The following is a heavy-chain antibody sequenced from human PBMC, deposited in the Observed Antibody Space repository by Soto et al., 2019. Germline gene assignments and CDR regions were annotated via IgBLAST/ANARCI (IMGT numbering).Heavy chain of an antibody. Sequence: EVQLVESGGGLVKPGGSLRLSCAASGFTFSSYSMNWVRHAPGKGLEWVSSISSSSSYIYYADSVKGRFTISRDNAKNSLYLQMNSLRAEDTAVYYCARDRAAAADGMDVWGQGTTVTVSS. CDR1: GFTFSSYS. V-gene: IGHV3-21*01. CDR2: ISSSSSYI. CDR3: ARDRAAAADGMDV. J-gene: IGHJ6*02. D-gene: IGHD6-13*01.